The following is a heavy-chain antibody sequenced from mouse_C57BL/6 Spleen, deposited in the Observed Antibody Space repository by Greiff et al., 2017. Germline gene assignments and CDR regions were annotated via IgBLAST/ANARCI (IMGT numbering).Heavy chain of an antibody. Sequence: QVQLQQSGPELVKPGASVKISCKASGYAFSSSWMNWVKQRPGKGLEWIGRIYPGDGDTNYNGKFKGKATLTADKSSSPAYMQLSSLTSEDSAVYFCAREQGYYGSSSAWFAYWGQGTLVTVSA. J-gene: IGHJ3*01. V-gene: IGHV1-82*01. CDR3: AREQGYYGSSSAWFAY. D-gene: IGHD1-1*01. CDR1: GYAFSSSW. CDR2: IYPGDGDT.